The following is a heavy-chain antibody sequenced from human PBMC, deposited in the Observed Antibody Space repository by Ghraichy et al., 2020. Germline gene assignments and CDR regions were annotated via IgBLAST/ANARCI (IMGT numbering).Heavy chain of an antibody. D-gene: IGHD1-1*01. J-gene: IGHJ6*01. CDR1: GYSITSGYY. Sequence: SETLSLTCTVSGYSITSGYYWGWIRQPPGSRLEWIAIMIHSGNTYSNPSLKSRVTISLDTSNNQDSLRLSSVTAADTAVYYCAALDTRKLLLSYLDLWGQGITVTVSS. V-gene: IGHV4-38-2*02. CDR2: MIHSGNT. CDR3: AALDTRKLLLSYLDL.